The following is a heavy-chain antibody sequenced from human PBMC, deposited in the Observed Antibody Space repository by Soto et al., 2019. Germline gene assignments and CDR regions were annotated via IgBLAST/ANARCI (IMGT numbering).Heavy chain of an antibody. Sequence: SVEVAFQASGGPFTNYAIILVRQAPGQGLEWMGGMIPIFGTSNYAQKFQARVTITADKSRSTAYMELNSLRSEDTAVYYCARGGGGGAVAGNHWFDPWGQGTMVTVSS. CDR2: MIPIFGTS. V-gene: IGHV1-69*06. CDR3: ARGGGGGAVAGNHWFDP. J-gene: IGHJ5*02. CDR1: GGPFTNYA. D-gene: IGHD6-19*01.